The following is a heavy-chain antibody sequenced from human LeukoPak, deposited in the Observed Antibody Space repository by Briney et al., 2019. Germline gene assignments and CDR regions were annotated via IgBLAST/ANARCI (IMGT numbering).Heavy chain of an antibody. V-gene: IGHV4-31*03. J-gene: IGHJ4*02. Sequence: SETLSLTCTVSGGSISSGGYYWSWIRQHPGKGLEWIGYIYYSGSTYYNPSLKSRVTISGDTSKNQFSLNLSSVSAADTAVYYCARGYYGSGYDWGQGTLVTVSS. CDR2: IYYSGST. CDR3: ARGYYGSGYD. CDR1: GGSISSGGYY. D-gene: IGHD3-10*01.